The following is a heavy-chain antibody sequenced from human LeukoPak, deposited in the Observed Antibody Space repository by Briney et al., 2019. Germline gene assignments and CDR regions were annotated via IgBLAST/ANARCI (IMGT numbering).Heavy chain of an antibody. D-gene: IGHD3-10*01. CDR3: ARGHGSGSNNWFDP. J-gene: IGHJ5*02. CDR1: GGSISSGGYS. V-gene: IGHV4-30-2*01. CDR2: IYHSGST. Sequence: IPSETLSLTCAVSGGSISSGGYSWSWIRQPPGKGLEWIGYIYHSGSTYYNPSLKSQVTISVDRSKNQFSLKLSSVTAADTAVYYCARGHGSGSNNWFDPWGQGTLVTVSS.